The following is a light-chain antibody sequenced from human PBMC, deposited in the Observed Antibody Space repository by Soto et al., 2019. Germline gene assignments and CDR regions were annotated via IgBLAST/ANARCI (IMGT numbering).Light chain of an antibody. CDR3: QVWDSSSDHVV. J-gene: IGLJ2*01. CDR2: YDS. Sequence: SYELTQPPSVLVAPGKTARITCGGNNIGSKSVHGYQQKPGQAPVLVIYYDSDRPSGIPERFSGSNAGNTATLTISRVEAGDEADYYCQVWDSSSDHVVFGGGTKLTVL. CDR1: NIGSKS. V-gene: IGLV3-21*04.